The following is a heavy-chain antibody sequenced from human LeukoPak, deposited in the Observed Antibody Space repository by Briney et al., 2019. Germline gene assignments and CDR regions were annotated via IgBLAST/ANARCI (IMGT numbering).Heavy chain of an antibody. D-gene: IGHD6-13*01. CDR2: ISSSSSYI. J-gene: IGHJ4*02. CDR3: ARGVAAAGTIDY. CDR1: GFTFSSYS. Sequence: GGSLRLSCAASGFTFSSYSMNWVRQAPGKGLEWVSSISSSSSYIYYADSVKGRFAISRDNAKNSLYLQMNSLRAEDTAVYYCARGVAAAGTIDYWGQGTLVTVSS. V-gene: IGHV3-21*01.